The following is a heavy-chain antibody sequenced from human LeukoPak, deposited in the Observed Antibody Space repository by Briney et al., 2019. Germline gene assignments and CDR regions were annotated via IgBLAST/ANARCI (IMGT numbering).Heavy chain of an antibody. D-gene: IGHD3-3*01. J-gene: IGHJ4*02. CDR1: GFTFSSYA. CDR2: ISGSGGST. V-gene: IGHV3-23*01. Sequence: GGSLRLYCAASGFTFSSYAMSWVRQAPGKGLEGVSAISGSGGSTYYADSVKGRFTISRDNSKNTLYLQMTSLRAQDTAVYYCARDHDFWSGYYAYPPIPLFDYWGQGTLVTVSS. CDR3: ARDHDFWSGYYAYPPIPLFDY.